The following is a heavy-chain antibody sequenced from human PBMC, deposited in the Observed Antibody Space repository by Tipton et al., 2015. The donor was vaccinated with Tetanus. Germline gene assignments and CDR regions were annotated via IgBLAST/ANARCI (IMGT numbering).Heavy chain of an antibody. J-gene: IGHJ6*02. D-gene: IGHD2-8*01. CDR3: ARLDANLCGMDV. CDR1: GGSISSYY. CDR2: IYYSGST. V-gene: IGHV4-59*08. Sequence: GLVKPSETLSLTCTVSGGSISSYYWSWIRQPPGKGLEWIGYIYYSGSTNYNPSLKSRVTISVDTSKNQFSLKLSSVTAADTAVYYCARLDANLCGMDVWGQGTTVTVSS.